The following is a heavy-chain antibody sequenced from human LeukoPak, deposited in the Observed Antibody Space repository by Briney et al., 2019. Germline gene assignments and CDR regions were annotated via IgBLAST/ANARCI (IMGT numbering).Heavy chain of an antibody. V-gene: IGHV3-11*01. CDR3: ARDDTLRDGYNFVRYYYGMDV. Sequence: PWGSLRLSCAASGFTFSDYYMSWIRQAPGKGLEWVSYISSSGSTIYYADSVKGRFTISRDNAKNSLYLQMNSLRAEDTAVYYCARDDTLRDGYNFVRYYYGMDVWGQGTTVTVSS. CDR1: GFTFSDYY. CDR2: ISSSGSTI. J-gene: IGHJ6*02. D-gene: IGHD5-24*01.